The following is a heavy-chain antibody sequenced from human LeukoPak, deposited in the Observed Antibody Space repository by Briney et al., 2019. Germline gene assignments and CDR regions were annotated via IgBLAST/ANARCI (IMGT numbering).Heavy chain of an antibody. J-gene: IGHJ6*02. CDR1: GFTVSSNY. V-gene: IGHV3-66*01. Sequence: GGSLRLSCAASGFTVSSNYMSWVRQAPGKGLEWVSVIYSGGSTYYADSVKGRFTISRDNSKNTLYLQMNSLRAEDTAVYYCARDLYSSGLKDYYYYGMDVWGQGTTVTVSS. CDR2: IYSGGST. D-gene: IGHD6-19*01. CDR3: ARDLYSSGLKDYYYYGMDV.